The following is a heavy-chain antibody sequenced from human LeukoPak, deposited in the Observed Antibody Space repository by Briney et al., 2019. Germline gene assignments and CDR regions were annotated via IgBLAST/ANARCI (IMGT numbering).Heavy chain of an antibody. Sequence: ASVKVSCKASGYTFTGYYIHWVRQAPGQGLEWMGWINSNSADTNYAQNFQGRVTMTRDTSISTAYMELSRLRSDDTALYYCARIGISARGTNFHHWGQGTLVTVSS. J-gene: IGHJ1*01. CDR1: GYTFTGYY. V-gene: IGHV1-2*02. D-gene: IGHD6-13*01. CDR2: INSNSADT. CDR3: ARIGISARGTNFHH.